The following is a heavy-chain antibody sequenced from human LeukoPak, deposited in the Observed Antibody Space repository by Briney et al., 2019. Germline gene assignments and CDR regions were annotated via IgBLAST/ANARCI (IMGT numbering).Heavy chain of an antibody. CDR3: ARESKYYYDSSGYFEN. CDR1: GGSISSYY. V-gene: IGHV4-59*01. J-gene: IGHJ4*02. CDR2: IYYSGST. D-gene: IGHD3-22*01. Sequence: PSETLSLTCTVSGGSISSYYWSWIRQPPGEGLEWIGYIYYSGSTNYNPSLKSRVTISVDTSKSQFSLKLSSVTAADTAVYYCARESKYYYDSSGYFENWGQGTLVTVSS.